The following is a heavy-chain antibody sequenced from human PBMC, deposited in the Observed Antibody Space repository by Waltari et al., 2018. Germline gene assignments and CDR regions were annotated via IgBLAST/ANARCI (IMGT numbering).Heavy chain of an antibody. CDR2: INQNGSDK. CDR3: ARPENMGELYYY. Sequence: EVQLVASGGGLVQPGGSLRLSCEAYGFNFDSYVMTCVQQAPGKGLECGANINQNGSDKKYVDSVKGRFTISRDNGKNSLFLQMNNLRGDDTAIYYCARPENMGELYYYWGLGTLVTVST. J-gene: IGHJ4*02. CDR1: GFNFDSYV. V-gene: IGHV3-7*03. D-gene: IGHD3-16*01.